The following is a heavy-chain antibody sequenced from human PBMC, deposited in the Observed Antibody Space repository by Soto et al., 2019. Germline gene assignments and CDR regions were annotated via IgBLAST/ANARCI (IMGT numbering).Heavy chain of an antibody. V-gene: IGHV5-51*01. J-gene: IGHJ6*02. CDR1: GYTFTNYW. Sequence: GESLKTSCKGSGYTFTNYWIGWGRQMPGKGLEWMGIIYPGDSDTKYNPSFQGQVTISAAKSITTTYLRWTSLKASDTAIYYCAASIFYYGMDVWGQGTTVTVSS. CDR3: AASIFYYGMDV. CDR2: IYPGDSDT.